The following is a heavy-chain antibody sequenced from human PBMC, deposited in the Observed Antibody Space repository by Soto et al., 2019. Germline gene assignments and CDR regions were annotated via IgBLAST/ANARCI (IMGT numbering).Heavy chain of an antibody. V-gene: IGHV1-2*04. D-gene: IGHD3-3*01. CDR1: GYTFTRYY. J-gene: IGHJ6*02. CDR3: ATSGGFTIFGVVPRAYGMDV. CDR2: INPNSGGT. Sequence: ASVKVSCKASGYTFTRYYMHWVRQAPGQGLEWMGWINPNSGGTNYAQKFQGWVTMTRDTSISTAYMELSRLRSDDTAVYYCATSGGFTIFGVVPRAYGMDVWRQGTTVTVS.